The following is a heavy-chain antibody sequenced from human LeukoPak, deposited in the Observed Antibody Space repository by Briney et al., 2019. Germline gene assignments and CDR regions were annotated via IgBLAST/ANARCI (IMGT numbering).Heavy chain of an antibody. CDR2: IYYSGST. Sequence: SETLSLTFTVSGGSLSSSSYYWGWIRQPPGKGLEGFGCIYYSGSTHYNLSPKRRDPISVDTSKTQISLTLSSVTAADTAVYYCARHITPHYGTNLFDPWGQGTLVTVSS. D-gene: IGHD4-17*01. CDR1: GGSLSSSSYY. J-gene: IGHJ5*02. CDR3: ARHITPHYGTNLFDP. V-gene: IGHV4-39*01.